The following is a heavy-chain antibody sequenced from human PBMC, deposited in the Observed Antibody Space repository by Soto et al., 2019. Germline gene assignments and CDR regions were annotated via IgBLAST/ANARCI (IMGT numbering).Heavy chain of an antibody. CDR1: GFSLSNARMG. V-gene: IGHV2-26*01. CDR3: ARSEGIQLWYSY. CDR2: IFSNDEK. D-gene: IGHD5-18*01. Sequence: QVTLKESGPVLVKPTETLTLTCTVSGFSLSNARMGVSWIRQPPGKALEWLAHIFSNDEKSYSTSLKSRLTLSKDTSKSQVVLTMTTMDPVDTATYYCARSEGIQLWYSYWGQGTLVTVSS. J-gene: IGHJ4*02.